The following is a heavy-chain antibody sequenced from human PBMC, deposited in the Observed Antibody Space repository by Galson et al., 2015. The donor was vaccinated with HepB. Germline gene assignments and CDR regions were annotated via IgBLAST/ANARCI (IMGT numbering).Heavy chain of an antibody. CDR3: ARDRFRSSSSRGANWFDP. D-gene: IGHD6-6*01. V-gene: IGHV1-2*02. CDR1: GYTFTGYY. CDR2: INPNSGGT. J-gene: IGHJ5*02. Sequence: SVKVSCKASGYTFTGYYMHGVRQAPGQGLEWMGWINPNSGGTNYAQKFQGRVTMTRDTSISTAYMELSRLRSDDTAVYYCARDRFRSSSSRGANWFDPWGQGTLVTVSS.